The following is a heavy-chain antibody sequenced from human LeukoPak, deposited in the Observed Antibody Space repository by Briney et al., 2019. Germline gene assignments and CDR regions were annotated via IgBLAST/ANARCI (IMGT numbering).Heavy chain of an antibody. D-gene: IGHD3-22*01. Sequence: GGSLRLSCTASGFTFSNYGMHWVRQAPGKGLERVAVISYDGSNEHYADSVKRRFTISRDNSKNTLFLQMNSLRPEDTAVYHCAKVALFSGYYPPFDYWGQGTLVTVSS. CDR1: GFTFSNYG. CDR2: ISYDGSNE. J-gene: IGHJ4*02. V-gene: IGHV3-30*18. CDR3: AKVALFSGYYPPFDY.